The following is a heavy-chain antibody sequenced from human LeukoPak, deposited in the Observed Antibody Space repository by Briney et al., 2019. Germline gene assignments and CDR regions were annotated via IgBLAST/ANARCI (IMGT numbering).Heavy chain of an antibody. CDR3: ARDPGTVGYYLDL. CDR2: IWYDGSIR. Sequence: GGSLRLSCAASGFTFSNYGYHWVRQAPGKGLDWVALIWYDGSIRDYADSVKGRFTISRDNSQNTLFLQMNSLRDEDTAVYYCARDPGTVGYYLDLWGQGTLVTVAS. J-gene: IGHJ4*02. V-gene: IGHV3-33*01. CDR1: GFTFSNYG. D-gene: IGHD4-11*01.